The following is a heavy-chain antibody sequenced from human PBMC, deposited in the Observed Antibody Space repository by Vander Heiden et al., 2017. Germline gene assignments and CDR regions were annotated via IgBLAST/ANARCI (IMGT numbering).Heavy chain of an antibody. V-gene: IGHV2-5*02. CDR1: GFSRSTSGVG. J-gene: IGHJ4*02. CDR2: IYWDDDK. CDR3: AADHGDYAGFDY. D-gene: IGHD4-17*01. Sequence: QITLKESGPTLVKPTQTLTLTCSFSGFSRSTSGVGVAWIRQPPGKALEWLALIYWDDDKRYSPSLKSRLTITKDTSKNQVVLTMTNMVPADTATYYSAADHGDYAGFDYWGRGTPVTVSS.